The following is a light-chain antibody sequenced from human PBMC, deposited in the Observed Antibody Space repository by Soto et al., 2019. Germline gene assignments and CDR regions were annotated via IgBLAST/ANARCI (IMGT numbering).Light chain of an antibody. CDR2: DAS. J-gene: IGKJ2*01. V-gene: IGKV3-11*01. Sequence: EIVLTQSPATLSLSPGERATLSCRARQSINNCLAWYQQKPGQAPRLLIYDASNRASGIPVRFSGSGSGTDFTLTISSLEPEDFAVYYCQQRSNWPPYTFGQGTKLEIK. CDR1: QSINNC. CDR3: QQRSNWPPYT.